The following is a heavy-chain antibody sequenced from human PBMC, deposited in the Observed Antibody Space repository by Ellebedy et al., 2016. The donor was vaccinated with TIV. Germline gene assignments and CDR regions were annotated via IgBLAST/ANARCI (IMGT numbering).Heavy chain of an antibody. D-gene: IGHD5-24*01. CDR3: AKVQCPGRWSNCPLDV. CDR1: GFTFGNYW. V-gene: IGHV3-7*01. CDR2: IKKDESEK. J-gene: IGHJ6*02. Sequence: GESLKISCVASGFTFGNYWMDWVRQAPGKGLEWVAYIKKDESEKYYVNSVKGRFTISRDNAKNSVFLQMNSLRAEDTATYYCAKVQCPGRWSNCPLDVWGQGTTVTVSS.